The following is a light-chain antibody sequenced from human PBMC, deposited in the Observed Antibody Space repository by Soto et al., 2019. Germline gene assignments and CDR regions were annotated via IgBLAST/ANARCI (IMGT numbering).Light chain of an antibody. CDR2: DVS. V-gene: IGLV2-14*01. Sequence: QSVLTQPASVSGSPGQSITISCTGTSSDVGGYNYVSWYQQHPGKAPKLMIYDVSNRPSGISNRFSGSKSGNTTSLTISGLLVEDEADYYCSSYTGSSTYVFGTGTKVTGL. CDR1: SSDVGGYNY. CDR3: SSYTGSSTYV. J-gene: IGLJ1*01.